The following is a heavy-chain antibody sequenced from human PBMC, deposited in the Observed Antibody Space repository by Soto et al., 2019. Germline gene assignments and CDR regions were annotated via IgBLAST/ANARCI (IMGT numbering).Heavy chain of an antibody. Sequence: QVQLVQSGAEVKKPGSSVKVSCKASGGTFSSYAISWVRQAPGQGLEWMGGIIPIFGTANYAQKFQGRVTITADKSTSTAYMELSSLRSEDTAVYYCARDLGSISSWGLYSVDYWGQGTLVTVSS. D-gene: IGHD6-6*01. CDR3: ARDLGSISSWGLYSVDY. CDR2: IIPIFGTA. V-gene: IGHV1-69*06. J-gene: IGHJ4*02. CDR1: GGTFSSYA.